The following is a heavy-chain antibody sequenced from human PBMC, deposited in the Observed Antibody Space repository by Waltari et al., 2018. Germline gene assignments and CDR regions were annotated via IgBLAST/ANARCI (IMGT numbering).Heavy chain of an antibody. CDR1: GGSFSGYY. CDR2: INHSGST. D-gene: IGHD6-13*01. V-gene: IGHV4-34*01. J-gene: IGHJ6*03. Sequence: QVQLQQWGAGLLKPSETLSLTCAVYGGSFSGYYWSWIRQPPGKGLEWIGEINHSGSTNYNPSLKSRVTISGDTSKNQFSLKLSSVTAADTAVYYCARGSKEYSSSPPSYYYYYYYMDVWGKGTTVTISS. CDR3: ARGSKEYSSSPPSYYYYYYYMDV.